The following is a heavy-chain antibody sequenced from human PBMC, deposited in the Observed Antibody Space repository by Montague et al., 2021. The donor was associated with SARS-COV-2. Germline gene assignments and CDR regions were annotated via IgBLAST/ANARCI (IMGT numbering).Heavy chain of an antibody. CDR2: IYYSGNT. D-gene: IGHD6-13*01. J-gene: IGHJ4*02. CDR3: ARAFIAAAGTTSFDY. CDR1: GGSISSSSYF. V-gene: IGHV4-39*01. Sequence: SETLSLTCTVSGGSISSSSYFWGWIRQPPGKGLEWIGSIYYSGNTYYNPSLKSRVTISVDTSKNQFSPKLSSVTAADTAVFYCARAFIAAAGTTSFDYWGQGTLVTVSS.